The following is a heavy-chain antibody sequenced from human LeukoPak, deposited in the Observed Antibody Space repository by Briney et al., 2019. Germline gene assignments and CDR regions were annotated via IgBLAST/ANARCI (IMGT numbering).Heavy chain of an antibody. CDR3: AREGGSWTYYDISDYSWGLDS. Sequence: ASVKVSCKASGYTFTNFYLHWVRQAPGQGPEWVGMIDPSGGRATYAQKFQGRVTMTRDTSTSTVYMELTSLRSEDTAIYYCAREGGSWTYYDISDYSWGLDSWGQGTLVTVSS. J-gene: IGHJ4*02. V-gene: IGHV1-46*01. D-gene: IGHD3-22*01. CDR2: IDPSGGRA. CDR1: GYTFTNFY.